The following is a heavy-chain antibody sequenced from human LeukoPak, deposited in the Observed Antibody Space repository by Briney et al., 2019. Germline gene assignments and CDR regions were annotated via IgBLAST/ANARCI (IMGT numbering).Heavy chain of an antibody. V-gene: IGHV3-23*01. D-gene: IGHD4-11*01. CDR1: GFPFSSYG. J-gene: IGHJ4*02. CDR3: AKETTLTGAADN. Sequence: PGGSLRLSCAASGFPFSSYGMSWVRQAPGKGLEWVSAVTGGGDTTYYADSVRGRFTISRDSSKNTLYLQMNSLRAEDTAIYYCAKETTLTGAADNWGQGTLVTVSS. CDR2: VTGGGDTT.